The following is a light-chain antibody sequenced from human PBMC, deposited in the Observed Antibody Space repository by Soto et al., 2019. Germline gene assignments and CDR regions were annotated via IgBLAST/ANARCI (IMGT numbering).Light chain of an antibody. Sequence: EIVLTQSPATLSLSPGDRATLSCRASHRVRSYLAWFQQKPGQAPRLLVYDASNRATGVPARFSGSGSGTDFTLTISSLEPEDFAVYYCQQRSDWPPAFGGGTKVEIK. V-gene: IGKV3-11*01. CDR3: QQRSDWPPA. CDR2: DAS. CDR1: HRVRSY. J-gene: IGKJ4*01.